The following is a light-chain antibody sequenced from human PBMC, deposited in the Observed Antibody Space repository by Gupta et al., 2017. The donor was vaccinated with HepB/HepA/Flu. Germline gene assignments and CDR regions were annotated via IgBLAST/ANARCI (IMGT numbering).Light chain of an antibody. J-gene: IGKJ1*01. CDR3: QQYADRPPWT. CDR2: GAS. Sequence: EIVMTQSPVTLSVSPGERATLSCRASQTISINLAWYQQKPGESPRLLIYGASTRATGIPARCSASGSGTEFTPIISSLQSEDVVVYFWQQYADRPPWTFGQGTKVEIK. V-gene: IGKV3-15*01. CDR1: QTISIN.